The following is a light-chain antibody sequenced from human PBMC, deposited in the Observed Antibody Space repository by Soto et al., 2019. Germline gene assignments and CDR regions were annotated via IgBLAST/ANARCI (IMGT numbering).Light chain of an antibody. V-gene: IGKV3-20*01. CDR2: GSS. CDR1: QSVSNNY. Sequence: VLTQSTGTLSLSPGERATLSCRASQSVSNNYLAWYQQKPGQAPRLLIFGSSDRATGIPDRFSGSGSGTDFTLTISRLEPEDFAVYYCQQYGSSPPYTFGQGTQLEIK. CDR3: QQYGSSPPYT. J-gene: IGKJ2*01.